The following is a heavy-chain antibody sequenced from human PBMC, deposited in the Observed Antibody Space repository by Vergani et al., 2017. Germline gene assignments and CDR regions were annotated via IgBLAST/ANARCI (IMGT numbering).Heavy chain of an antibody. CDR2: ISYDGSNK. V-gene: IGHV3-30*18. CDR1: GFTFSSYG. Sequence: QVQLVESGGGVVQPGRSLRLSCAASGFTFSSYGMHWVRQAPGKGLEWVAVISYDGSNKYYADSVKGRFTISRDNSKNTLYLQMNSLRAEDTAMYYCAKGPLLRFLEWFPLHYWGQGTLVTVSS. D-gene: IGHD3-3*01. CDR3: AKGPLLRFLEWFPLHY. J-gene: IGHJ4*02.